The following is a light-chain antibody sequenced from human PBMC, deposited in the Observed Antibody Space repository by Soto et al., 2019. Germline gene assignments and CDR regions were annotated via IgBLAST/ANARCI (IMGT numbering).Light chain of an antibody. CDR2: AAS. CDR3: QQRSNWPRPT. V-gene: IGKV3-11*01. CDR1: QSVSGY. Sequence: EIVLTQSPATLSLSQEERATLSCRASQSVSGYLAWYQQKPGQAPRLLIYAASSRATGIPDRFSGSGSETDFTLTISSLEPEDFAVYYCQQRSNWPRPTFGGGAKVDIK. J-gene: IGKJ4*01.